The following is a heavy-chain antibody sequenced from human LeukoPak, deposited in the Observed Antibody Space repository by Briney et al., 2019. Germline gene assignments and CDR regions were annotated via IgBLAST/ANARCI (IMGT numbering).Heavy chain of an antibody. J-gene: IGHJ4*02. D-gene: IGHD5-12*01. V-gene: IGHV3-74*01. Sequence: PGGTPRHYCGGTENTISRYWFHLVLQTPGYGLVWVSRIDSDGSGTNYADSVKGRFTISRDNAKNTLYLQMNSLRAEDTAVYYCASVYSGYDDYWGQGTLVTVSS. CDR3: ASVYSGYDDY. CDR2: IDSDGSGT. CDR1: ENTISRYW.